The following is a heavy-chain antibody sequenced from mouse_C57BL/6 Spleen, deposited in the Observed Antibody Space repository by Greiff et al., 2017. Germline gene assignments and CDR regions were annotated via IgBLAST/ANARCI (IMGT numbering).Heavy chain of an antibody. D-gene: IGHD2-2*01. CDR1: GYTFTSSW. CDR3: ARSGTMVTAYYFDY. CDR2: IDPSDSET. J-gene: IGHJ2*01. Sequence: QVQLQQPGAELVRPGSSVKLSCKASGYTFTSSWMHWVKQRPIQGLEWIGNIDPSDSETHYNQKFKDKATLTVDKSSSTAYMQLSSLTSEDSAVYYCARSGTMVTAYYFDYWGQGTTLTVSS. V-gene: IGHV1-52*01.